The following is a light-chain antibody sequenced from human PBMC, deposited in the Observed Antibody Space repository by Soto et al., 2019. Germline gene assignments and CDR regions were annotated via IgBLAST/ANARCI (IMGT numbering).Light chain of an antibody. J-gene: IGLJ1*01. Sequence: QSVLTQPPSASGSPGQSVTISCTGTSSDVGGYNYVSWYQQHPGTAPKLMIYEVTKRPSGVPDRFSRSKSGNTASLTVSGLQAEDEADYYCSSYAGTKNFVFGTGTKVTVL. V-gene: IGLV2-8*01. CDR1: SSDVGGYNY. CDR3: SSYAGTKNFV. CDR2: EVT.